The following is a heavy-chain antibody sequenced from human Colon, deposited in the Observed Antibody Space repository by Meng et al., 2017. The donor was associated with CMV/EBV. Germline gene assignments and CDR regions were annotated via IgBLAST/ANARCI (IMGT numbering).Heavy chain of an antibody. Sequence: QVQLVQSGAEVKKPGASVKRSCKASVYTFTANFMHWVRQAPGQGLEWMGWINPPNGDTKYAQKFEGRVTITRDTSISTVYMELNSLTSDDTAVYYCAKRVQPDSGYSNWGQGTLVTVSS. CDR1: VYTFTANF. V-gene: IGHV1-2*02. CDR3: AKRVQPDSGYSN. J-gene: IGHJ4*02. CDR2: INPPNGDT. D-gene: IGHD3-22*01.